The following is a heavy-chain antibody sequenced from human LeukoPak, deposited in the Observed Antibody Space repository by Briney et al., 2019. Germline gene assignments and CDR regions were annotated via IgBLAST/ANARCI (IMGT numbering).Heavy chain of an antibody. CDR2: ISAYNGNT. CDR3: AXEGYSSGWYXAVTYXXDI. CDR1: GYTFTSYG. D-gene: IGHD6-19*01. J-gene: IGHJ3*02. V-gene: IGHV1-18*01. Sequence: ASVKVSCKASGYTFTSYGISWVRQAPGQGLEWMGWISAYNGNTNYAQKLQGRVTMTTDTSTSTAYMELRSLRSDDTAVYYCAXEGYSSGWYXAVTYXXDIWXQGTMVTVSS.